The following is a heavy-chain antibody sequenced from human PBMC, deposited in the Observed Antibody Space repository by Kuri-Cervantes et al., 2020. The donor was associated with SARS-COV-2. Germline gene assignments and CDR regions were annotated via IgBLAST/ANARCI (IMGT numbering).Heavy chain of an antibody. CDR2: IYYSGST. CDR1: GGSISSYY. Sequence: GSLRLSCTVSGGSISSYYWGWIRQPPGKGLEWIGSIYYSGSTYYNPSLKSRVTISVDTSKNQFSLKLSSVTAADTAVYYCARREIAARRLFDYWGQGTLVTVSS. CDR3: ARREIAARRLFDY. D-gene: IGHD6-6*01. J-gene: IGHJ4*02. V-gene: IGHV4-39*01.